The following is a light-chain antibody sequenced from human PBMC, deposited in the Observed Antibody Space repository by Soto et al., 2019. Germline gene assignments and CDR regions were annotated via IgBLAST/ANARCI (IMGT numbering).Light chain of an antibody. V-gene: IGKV1-39*01. CDR3: QQSYNTPWT. CDR2: AAS. Sequence: IQLTQSPSSLSASLGDSVTIXXRASQSISSYLNWYQQKPGKAPKIXIYAASSLQSAVPSRFSGSGSGTEFTLTISSLQPEDFATYHCQQSYNTPWTFGQGTKVDIK. CDR1: QSISSY. J-gene: IGKJ1*01.